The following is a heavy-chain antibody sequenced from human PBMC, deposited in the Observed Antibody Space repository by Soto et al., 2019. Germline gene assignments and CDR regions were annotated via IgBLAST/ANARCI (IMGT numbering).Heavy chain of an antibody. CDR1: GGSVGSGSYY. CDR3: ARDSLGSIFDY. D-gene: IGHD6-6*01. J-gene: IGHJ4*02. CDR2: IYYSGST. V-gene: IGHV4-61*01. Sequence: PSETLSLTCTVSGGSVGSGSYYWSWIRQPPGKGLEWIGYIYYSGSTNYNPSLKSRVTISVDTSKNQFSLKLSSVTAADTAVYYCARDSLGSIFDYWGQGTLVTVSS.